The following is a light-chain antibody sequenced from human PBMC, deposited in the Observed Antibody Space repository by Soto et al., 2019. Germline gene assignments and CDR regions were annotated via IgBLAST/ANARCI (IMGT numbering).Light chain of an antibody. V-gene: IGLV2-23*01. CDR2: EGT. Sequence: QSVLTQPASVSGSPGQSITISCTGTSSDIGIYNLVSWYQQHPGKAPKLMIYEGTKGPSGVSNRFSGSKSGNTASLTSSGLQAEDEADYYCCSYAGSGTYVFGGGTKVPS. CDR1: SSDIGIYNL. CDR3: CSYAGSGTYV. J-gene: IGLJ1*01.